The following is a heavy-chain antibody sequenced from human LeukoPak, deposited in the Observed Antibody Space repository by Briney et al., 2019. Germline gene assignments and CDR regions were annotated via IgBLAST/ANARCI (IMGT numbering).Heavy chain of an antibody. V-gene: IGHV3-48*01. CDR3: AREHGSAWPIDFDY. D-gene: IGHD6-19*01. CDR1: GFTFSSYS. J-gene: IGHJ4*02. Sequence: GGSLRLSCAASGFTFSSYSMNWVRQAPGKGLEWLSYISSDSNTIYYADSVKGRFTISRDNAKNSVYLQMSSLRVEDTAVYYCAREHGSAWPIDFDYWGQVTLVTVSS. CDR2: ISSDSNTI.